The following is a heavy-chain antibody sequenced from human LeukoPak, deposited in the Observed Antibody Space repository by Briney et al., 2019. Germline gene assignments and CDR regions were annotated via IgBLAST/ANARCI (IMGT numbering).Heavy chain of an antibody. J-gene: IGHJ5*02. D-gene: IGHD3-10*01. CDR1: GFTFTDFY. Sequence: GGSLRLSCAASGFTFTDFYMSWIRQAPGKGLEWVSYITNSGTTIYYADSVKGRFTISRDNAKNSLYLQMNSLRAEDTAVYYCAKVGSGSSGWFDPWGQGTLVTVSS. CDR3: AKVGSGSSGWFDP. V-gene: IGHV3-11*01. CDR2: ITNSGTTI.